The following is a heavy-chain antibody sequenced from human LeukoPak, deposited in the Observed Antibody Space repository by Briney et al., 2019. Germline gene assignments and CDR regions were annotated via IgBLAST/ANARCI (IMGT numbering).Heavy chain of an antibody. CDR3: ARDASGWSFDH. J-gene: IGHJ4*02. Sequence: GGSLRLSCAASGFTFRRNGMHWVRQAPGKGLDWVTFISYDGSDKYYADSVKGRFTISRDNSKNTLSLQMNSLRDDDTAVYYCARDASGWSFDHWGQGTPVTVSS. CDR2: ISYDGSDK. V-gene: IGHV3-33*05. D-gene: IGHD6-19*01. CDR1: GFTFRRNG.